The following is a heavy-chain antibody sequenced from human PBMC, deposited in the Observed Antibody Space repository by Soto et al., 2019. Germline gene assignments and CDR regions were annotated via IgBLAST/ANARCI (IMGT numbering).Heavy chain of an antibody. Sequence: PGGSLRLSCAASGFTFSNAWMSWVRQAPGKGLEWVGRIKSKTDGGTTDYAAPVKGRFTISRDDSKNTLYLQMNSLKTEDTAVYYCTTDPSTTVRLEWLLYAYYYYMDVWGKGTTVTVSS. CDR2: IKSKTDGGTT. CDR3: TTDPSTTVRLEWLLYAYYYYMDV. V-gene: IGHV3-15*01. J-gene: IGHJ6*03. CDR1: GFTFSNAW. D-gene: IGHD3-3*01.